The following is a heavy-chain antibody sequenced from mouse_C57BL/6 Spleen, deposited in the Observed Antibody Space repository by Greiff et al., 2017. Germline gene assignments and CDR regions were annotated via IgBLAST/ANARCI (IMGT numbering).Heavy chain of an antibody. Sequence: QVQLQQPGAELVMPGASVKLSCTASGYTFTSYWMHWVKQRPGQGLEWIGEIDPSDSYTNYNQKFKGKSTLTVDKSSSTAYMQLSSLTSEDSAVYYCARTLGYGSSGYFDYWGQGTTLTVSS. J-gene: IGHJ2*01. CDR3: ARTLGYGSSGYFDY. CDR2: IDPSDSYT. CDR1: GYTFTSYW. D-gene: IGHD1-1*01. V-gene: IGHV1-69*01.